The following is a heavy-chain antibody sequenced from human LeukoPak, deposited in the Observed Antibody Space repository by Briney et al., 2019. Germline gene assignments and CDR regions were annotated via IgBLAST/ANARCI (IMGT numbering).Heavy chain of an antibody. J-gene: IGHJ4*02. V-gene: IGHV4-59*08. CDR1: GGSISSYY. D-gene: IGHD6-13*01. CDR2: IYHSGST. CDR3: ASYSSSWYYFDY. Sequence: SETLSLTYTVSGGSISSYYWSWIRQPPGKGLEWIGSIYHSGSTYYNPSLKSRVTISVDTSKNQFSLKLSSVTAADTAVYYCASYSSSWYYFDYWGQGTLVTVSS.